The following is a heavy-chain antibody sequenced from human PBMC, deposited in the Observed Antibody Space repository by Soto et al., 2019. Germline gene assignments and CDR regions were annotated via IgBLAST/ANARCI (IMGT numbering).Heavy chain of an antibody. CDR3: ARDLARRYYSSGSYV. Sequence: QVQLVQSGAEVKKPGASVKVSCKASGYTFTGYYMHWVRQAPGQGLEWMGWINPNSGGTNYAQKFQGRVTMTRNTSISTAYMELSRLRSDDTAVYYCARDLARRYYSSGSYVWGQGTLVTVSS. CDR2: INPNSGGT. V-gene: IGHV1-2*02. J-gene: IGHJ4*02. D-gene: IGHD3-10*01. CDR1: GYTFTGYY.